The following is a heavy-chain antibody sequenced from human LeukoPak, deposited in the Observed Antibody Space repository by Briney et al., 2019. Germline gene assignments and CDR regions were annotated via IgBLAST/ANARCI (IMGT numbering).Heavy chain of an antibody. Sequence: GGSLRLSCAASGFAVSSYYMTWVRQAPGKGLEWVSLIYSGDSTYYADSVKGRFTISRDNSKNTLYLQMNSLRAEDTAMYYCARRLRWGDAFDIWGQGTMVTVSS. J-gene: IGHJ3*02. CDR1: GFAVSSYY. CDR3: ARRLRWGDAFDI. D-gene: IGHD4-23*01. CDR2: IYSGDST. V-gene: IGHV3-53*01.